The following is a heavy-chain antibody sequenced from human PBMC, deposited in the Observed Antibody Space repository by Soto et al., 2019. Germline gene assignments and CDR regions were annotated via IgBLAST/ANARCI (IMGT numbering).Heavy chain of an antibody. CDR2: ILPVFHTP. V-gene: IGHV1-69*01. Sequence: QVHLVQSGAEVKKPGSSVKVSCKSSGGTFNTFFMTWVRQVPGQGLEWMGGILPVFHTPNYAEKFKDRVTISADESTTTVYMELSGLTSEDTAVYFCARAVGGPYSSVFNYWGQGTLVTVSS. J-gene: IGHJ4*02. D-gene: IGHD3-22*01. CDR1: GGTFNTFF. CDR3: ARAVGGPYSSVFNY.